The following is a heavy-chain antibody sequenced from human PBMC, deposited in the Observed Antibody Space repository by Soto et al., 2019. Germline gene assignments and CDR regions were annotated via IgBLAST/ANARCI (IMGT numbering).Heavy chain of an antibody. D-gene: IGHD6-13*01. Sequence: PGGSLRLSCAASVFTFSSYAMSWVRQAPGKGLEWVSTISGSGGSTYYADSVKGRFTISRDNSKNTLYLQMNSLRAEDTAVYYCAKDRSPGSWYNFDYWGQGTLVTVSS. CDR2: ISGSGGST. J-gene: IGHJ4*02. CDR1: VFTFSSYA. V-gene: IGHV3-23*01. CDR3: AKDRSPGSWYNFDY.